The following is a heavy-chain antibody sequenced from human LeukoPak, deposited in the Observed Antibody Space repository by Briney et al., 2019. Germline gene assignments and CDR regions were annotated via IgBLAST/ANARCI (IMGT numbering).Heavy chain of an antibody. J-gene: IGHJ4*02. CDR3: ARDCGGDCYLGY. D-gene: IGHD2-21*02. CDR2: IYSGGST. CDR1: GFTVSYNY. V-gene: IGHV3-66*01. Sequence: GESLRLSCAASGFTVSYNYMSWVRQAPGKGLEWVSVIYSGGSTYYADSVKGRFTISRDNSKNTLYLQMNSLRAEDTAVYYCARDCGGDCYLGYWGQGTLVTVSS.